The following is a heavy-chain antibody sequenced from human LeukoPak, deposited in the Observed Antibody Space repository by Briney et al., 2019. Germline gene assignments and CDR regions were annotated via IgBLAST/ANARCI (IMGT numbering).Heavy chain of an antibody. CDR1: GYTFTSYA. CDR3: ARDGDFWSGYYTHWFDP. D-gene: IGHD3-3*01. V-gene: IGHV1-3*01. Sequence: ASVKVSCKASGYTFTSYAMHWVRQAPGQRLEWMGWINAGNGNTKYSQKFQGRVTITRDTSASTAYMELSSLRSEDTAVYYCARDGDFWSGYYTHWFDPWGQGTLVTVSS. J-gene: IGHJ5*02. CDR2: INAGNGNT.